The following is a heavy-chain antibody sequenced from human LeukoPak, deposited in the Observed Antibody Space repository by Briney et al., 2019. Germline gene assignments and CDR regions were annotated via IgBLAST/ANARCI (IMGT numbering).Heavy chain of an antibody. V-gene: IGHV1-69*06. CDR2: IIPIFGTA. CDR3: ARDPEFYYYYGSGTLDP. CDR1: GGTFSSYA. J-gene: IGHJ5*02. Sequence: APAKVSCKASGGTFSSYAISWVRQAPGQGLEWMGGIIPIFGTANYAQKFQGRVTITADKSTSTAYMELSSLRSDDTAVYYCARDPEFYYYYGSGTLDPWGQGTLVTVSS. D-gene: IGHD3-10*01.